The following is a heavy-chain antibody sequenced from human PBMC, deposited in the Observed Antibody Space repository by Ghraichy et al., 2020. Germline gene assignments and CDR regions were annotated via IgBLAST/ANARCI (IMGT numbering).Heavy chain of an antibody. CDR3: ARDYYSGYSYGYDYYYGMDV. V-gene: IGHV3-11*01. J-gene: IGHJ6*02. CDR1: GFTFSDYY. Sequence: GGSLRLSCAASGFTFSDYYMSWIRQASGKGLEWVSYISSSGSTIYYADSVKGRFTISRDNAKNSLYLQMNSLRAEDTAVYYCARDYYSGYSYGYDYYYGMDVWGQGTTVTVSS. CDR2: ISSSGSTI. D-gene: IGHD5-18*01.